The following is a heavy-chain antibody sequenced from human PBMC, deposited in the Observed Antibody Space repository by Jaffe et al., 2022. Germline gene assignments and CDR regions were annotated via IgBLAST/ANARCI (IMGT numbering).Heavy chain of an antibody. J-gene: IGHJ4*02. CDR1: GFTFTTHG. V-gene: IGHV3-30*02. CDR3: AKDYRAAADGTYFDY. Sequence: QVQLVESGGGVVQPGGSLRLSCAASGFTFTTHGMHWVRQAPGKGLEWVAFIRYDGSNKYYADSVKGRFTISRDNSKNTLYLQMNSLRPEDTAVYYCAKDYRAAADGTYFDYWGQGTLVTVSS. CDR2: IRYDGSNK. D-gene: IGHD6-13*01.